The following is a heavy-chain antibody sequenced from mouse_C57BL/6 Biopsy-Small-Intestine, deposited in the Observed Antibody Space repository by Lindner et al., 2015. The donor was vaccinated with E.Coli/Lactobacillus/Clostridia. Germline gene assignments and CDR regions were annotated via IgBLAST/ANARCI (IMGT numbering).Heavy chain of an antibody. V-gene: IGHV1-84*02. CDR1: GFKFTDYG. CDR3: ARTEYPGGWPWAAFDV. J-gene: IGHJ1*01. CDR2: ISAHNGNT. Sequence: SVKVSCKTSGFKFTDYGFMWVRQAPGQGLEWVGWISAHNGNTNYAKKVQGRVTMTIETSTSTVYMEVRSLRSDDTAAYYCARTEYPGGWPWAAFDVWGQGTTVTVSS. D-gene: IGHD3-3*01.